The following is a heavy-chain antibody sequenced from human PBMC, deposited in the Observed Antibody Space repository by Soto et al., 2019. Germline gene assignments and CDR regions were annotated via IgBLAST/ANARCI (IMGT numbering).Heavy chain of an antibody. J-gene: IGHJ3*02. CDR1: GFTFSSYA. V-gene: IGHV3-64*02. D-gene: IGHD3-22*01. CDR2: ISSNGGST. Sequence: PGGSLRLSCAASGFTFSSYAMHWVRQAPGKGLEYVSAISSNGGSTYYADSVKGRFTISRDNSKNTLYLQMGSLRAEDMAVYYCARDPTYYYDSSGYYDAFDIWGQGTMVTVSS. CDR3: ARDPTYYYDSSGYYDAFDI.